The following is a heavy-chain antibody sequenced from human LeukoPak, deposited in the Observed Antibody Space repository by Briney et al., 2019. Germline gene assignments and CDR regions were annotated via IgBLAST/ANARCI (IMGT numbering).Heavy chain of an antibody. V-gene: IGHV3-66*01. D-gene: IGHD1-26*01. CDR3: ARVKWELPPYFDY. J-gene: IGHJ4*02. Sequence: PGGSLRLSCAASGFTVNSNYMSWVRQAPGKGLELVSVIYSGGRTYYADSAKGRFTISRDNSKSALYLQMNSLRADDTAVYYCARVKWELPPYFDYWGQGTLVTVSS. CDR1: GFTVNSNY. CDR2: IYSGGRT.